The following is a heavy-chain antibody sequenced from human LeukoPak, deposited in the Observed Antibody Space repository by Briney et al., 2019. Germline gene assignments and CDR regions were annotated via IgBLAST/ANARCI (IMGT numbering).Heavy chain of an antibody. CDR3: STYYYGSGGHVNWYNYFEN. V-gene: IGHV3-15*01. CDR1: GFAFKNAW. D-gene: IGHD3-10*01. Sequence: PRGSLSHSSVDSGFAFKNAWMCWGRQAPGEGLEWVGRIKDKIDGGTIDYAAPVRGRFTISRDDTEDTLHLQMNSLKPEDTALYFCSTYYYGSGGHVNWYNYFENWGHGDPWS. CDR2: IKDKIDGGTI. J-gene: IGHJ4*02.